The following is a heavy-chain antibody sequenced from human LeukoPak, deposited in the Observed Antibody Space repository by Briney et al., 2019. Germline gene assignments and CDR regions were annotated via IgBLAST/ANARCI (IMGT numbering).Heavy chain of an antibody. J-gene: IGHJ4*02. Sequence: SETLSLTCTVSGGSISSSSYYWGWIRQPPGKGLEWIGSIYYSGSTCYNPSLKSRVTISVDTSKNQFSLNLGSVTAADTAVYYCASPTTMTTAIEYWGQGTLVTVSS. CDR3: ASPTTMTTAIEY. V-gene: IGHV4-39*01. D-gene: IGHD4-17*01. CDR2: IYYSGST. CDR1: GGSISSSSYY.